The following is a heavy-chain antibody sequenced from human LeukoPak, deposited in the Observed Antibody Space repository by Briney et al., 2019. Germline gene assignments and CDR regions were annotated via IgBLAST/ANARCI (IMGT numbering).Heavy chain of an antibody. CDR3: VLMVYATNDAFDI. D-gene: IGHD2-8*01. CDR1: GFTFSSYA. V-gene: IGHV3-30*04. CDR2: ISYDGSNK. J-gene: IGHJ3*02. Sequence: GGSLRLSCAASGFTFSSYAMHWVRQAPGKGLEWVAVISYDGSNKYYADSVKGRFTISRDNSKDTLYLQMNSLRAEDTAVYYSVLMVYATNDAFDIWGQGTMVTVSS.